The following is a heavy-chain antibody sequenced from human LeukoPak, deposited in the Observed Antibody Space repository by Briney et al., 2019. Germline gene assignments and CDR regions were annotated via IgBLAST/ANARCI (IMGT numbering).Heavy chain of an antibody. Sequence: SETLSLTCAVYGGSFSGYYWSWIRQPPGKGLEWIGEINHSGSTNYNPSLESRVTISVDTSKNQFSLKLSSVTAADTAVYYCARGKTGYYYYYYMDVWGKGTTVTVSS. CDR3: ARGKTGYYYYYYMDV. CDR1: GGSFSGYY. J-gene: IGHJ6*03. V-gene: IGHV4-34*01. CDR2: INHSGST. D-gene: IGHD7-27*01.